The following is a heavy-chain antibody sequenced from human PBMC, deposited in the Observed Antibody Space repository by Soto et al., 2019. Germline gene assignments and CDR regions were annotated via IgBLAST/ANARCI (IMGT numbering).Heavy chain of an antibody. D-gene: IGHD3-22*01. CDR2: IYYSGST. CDR1: GGSISSGGYY. Sequence: QVQLQESGPGLVKPSQTLSLTCTVSGGSISSGGYYWSWIRQHPGKGLEWIGYIYYSGSTYYNPSIKSRVTISVDTSKNRFSLKLSSVTAADTAVYYCARALSWGYDSSGYYPSFDYWGQGTLVTVSS. CDR3: ARALSWGYDSSGYYPSFDY. V-gene: IGHV4-31*03. J-gene: IGHJ4*02.